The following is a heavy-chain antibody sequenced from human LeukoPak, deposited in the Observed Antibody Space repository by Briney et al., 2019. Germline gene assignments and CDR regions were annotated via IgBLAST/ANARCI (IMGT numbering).Heavy chain of an antibody. D-gene: IGHD2-15*01. CDR1: GYSISSGYY. CDR3: ARVVASTSIDS. CDR2: IYHSGST. J-gene: IGHJ4*02. V-gene: IGHV4-38-2*02. Sequence: SETLSLTCTVSGYSISSGYYWGWIRQPPGKGLEWIGSIYHSGSTYYNPSLKSRVTISVDTSKNQFSLKLSSVTAADTAIYYCARVVASTSIDSWGQGTLVTVSS.